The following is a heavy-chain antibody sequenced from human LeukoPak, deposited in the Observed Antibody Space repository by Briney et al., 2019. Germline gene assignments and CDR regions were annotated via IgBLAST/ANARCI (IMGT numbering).Heavy chain of an antibody. CDR3: ARNTETAIPLPYYFDY. D-gene: IGHD2-21*02. J-gene: IGHJ4*02. V-gene: IGHV1-3*04. Sequence: ASVKVSCKASGYTFTSYAIHWVRQAPGQRLECMGWINTGNGNTKYSQKFQGRVTITRDTSASTAYMDLSSLRSEDTAVYYCARNTETAIPLPYYFDYWGQGTLVTVSS. CDR2: INTGNGNT. CDR1: GYTFTSYA.